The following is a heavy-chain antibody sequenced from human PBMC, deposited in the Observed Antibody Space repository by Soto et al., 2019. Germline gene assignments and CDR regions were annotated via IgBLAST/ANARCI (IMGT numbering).Heavy chain of an antibody. J-gene: IGHJ6*02. Sequence: SVKVSCKASGFTFTSSAVQWVRQARGQRLEWVGWIVVGSGNTNYAQKFQERVTITRDMSTSTAYMELSSLRSEDTAVNYCAEAGYYDIWSGYPYYGMDVWGQGTTVTVSS. CDR3: AEAGYYDIWSGYPYYGMDV. CDR1: GFTFTSSA. D-gene: IGHD3-3*01. CDR2: IVVGSGNT. V-gene: IGHV1-58*01.